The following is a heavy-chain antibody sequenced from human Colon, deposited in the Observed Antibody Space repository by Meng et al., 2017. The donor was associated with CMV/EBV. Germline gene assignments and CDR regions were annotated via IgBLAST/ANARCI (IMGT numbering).Heavy chain of an antibody. D-gene: IGHD3-10*01. Sequence: GSLKISCAASGFTFSSYGMHWVRQAPGKGLEWVAFIRYDGSNKYYADSVKGRFTISRDNSKNTLYLQMNSLRAEDTAVYYCAKINGGSGSYFGYFDYWGQGTLVTVSS. CDR1: GFTFSSYG. V-gene: IGHV3-30*02. CDR2: IRYDGSNK. J-gene: IGHJ4*02. CDR3: AKINGGSGSYFGYFDY.